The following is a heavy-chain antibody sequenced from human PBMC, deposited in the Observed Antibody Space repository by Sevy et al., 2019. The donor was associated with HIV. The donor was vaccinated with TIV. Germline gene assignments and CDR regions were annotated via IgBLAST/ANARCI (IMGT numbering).Heavy chain of an antibody. CDR1: GGSISSYY. V-gene: IGHV4-59*01. CDR2: IYYSGST. CDR3: ARETTVTKGAFDI. D-gene: IGHD4-17*01. J-gene: IGHJ3*02. Sequence: SETLSLTCTVSGGSISSYYWSRIRQPPGKGLEWIGYIYYSGSTNYNPSLKSRVTISVDTSKNQFSLKLSSVTAADTAVYYCARETTVTKGAFDIWGQGTMVTVSS.